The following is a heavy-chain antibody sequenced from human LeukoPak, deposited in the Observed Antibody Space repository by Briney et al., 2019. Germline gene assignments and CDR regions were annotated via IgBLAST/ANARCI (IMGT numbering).Heavy chain of an antibody. CDR1: GSPFTSYW. V-gene: IGHV5-51*01. Sequence: GESLQISCKGSGSPFTSYWIGWVRQMPGKGLELMGIIYPGDSDTRYSPSFQGHVTISADKSINTAYLQWSSLKASDTAIYYCVRRDITSRYVVWFDPLGQGTPVAVSS. J-gene: IGHJ5*02. D-gene: IGHD2-2*01. CDR3: VRRDITSRYVVWFDP. CDR2: IYPGDSDT.